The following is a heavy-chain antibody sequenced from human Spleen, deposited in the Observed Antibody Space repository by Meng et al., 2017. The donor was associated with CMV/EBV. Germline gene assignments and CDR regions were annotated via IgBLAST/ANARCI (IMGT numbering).Heavy chain of an antibody. D-gene: IGHD3-10*01. CDR1: GFTFSSYG. CDR2: ISYDGSNK. J-gene: IGHJ4*02. V-gene: IGHV3-30*18. CDR3: AKDPVSITMVRGAPLY. Sequence: SGFTFSSYGMNWVRQAPGKGLEGVAVISYDGSNKYYADAVKGRFNITRDNSKNTLYLQMNSLRAEDTAVYYCAKDPVSITMVRGAPLYWGQGTLVTVSS.